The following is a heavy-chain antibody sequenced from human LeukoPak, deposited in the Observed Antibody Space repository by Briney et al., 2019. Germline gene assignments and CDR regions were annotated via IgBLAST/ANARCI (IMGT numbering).Heavy chain of an antibody. CDR1: GGSFSDYY. CDR2: INHSGST. D-gene: IGHD3-16*01. Sequence: SETLSLTCAVYGGSFSDYYWSWIRQPPGKGLEWIGEINHSGSTNYNPSLKSRVTISVDTSKNQFSLKLSSVTAADTAVYYCARHYGPWGQGTLVTVSS. V-gene: IGHV4-34*01. CDR3: ARHYGP. J-gene: IGHJ4*02.